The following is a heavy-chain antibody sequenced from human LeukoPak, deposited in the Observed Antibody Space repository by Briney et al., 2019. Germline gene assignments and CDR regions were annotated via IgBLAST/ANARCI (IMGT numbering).Heavy chain of an antibody. V-gene: IGHV3-23*01. CDR1: GFTFSTYG. CDR2: ISAGGGNT. Sequence: PGGSLGLSCAASGFTFSTYGMNWVRQAPGKGLEWVSAISAGGGNTYYADSVKGRFTISRDNSKNTLFLEMNSLRAEDTAVYYCAKEYSVRNQFDYWGQGTLVAVSS. CDR3: AKEYSVRNQFDY. D-gene: IGHD1-14*01. J-gene: IGHJ4*02.